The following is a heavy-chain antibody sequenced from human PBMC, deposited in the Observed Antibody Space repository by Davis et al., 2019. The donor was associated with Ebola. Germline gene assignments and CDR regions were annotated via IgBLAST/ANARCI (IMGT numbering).Heavy chain of an antibody. Sequence: SETLSLTCAVSGGSISSSNWWSWVRQPPGKGLEWIGEIYHSGSTNYNPSLKSRVTTSVDKSKNQFSLKLSSVTAADTAVYYCARGPSVAGLDYWGQGTLVTVSS. V-gene: IGHV4-4*02. CDR1: GGSISSSNW. CDR3: ARGPSVAGLDY. J-gene: IGHJ4*02. CDR2: IYHSGST. D-gene: IGHD6-19*01.